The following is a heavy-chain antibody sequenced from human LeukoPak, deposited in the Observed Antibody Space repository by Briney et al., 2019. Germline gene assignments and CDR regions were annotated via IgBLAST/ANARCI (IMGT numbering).Heavy chain of an antibody. CDR1: GFTFSSYA. J-gene: IGHJ4*02. Sequence: GGSLRLPCAASGFTFSSYAMSWVRQAPGKGLEWVSAISGSGGSTYYADSVKGRFTISRDNSKNTLYLQMNSLRAEDTAVYYCAKVPSMVRGVIIGYWGQGTLVTVSS. D-gene: IGHD3-10*01. CDR2: ISGSGGST. CDR3: AKVPSMVRGVIIGY. V-gene: IGHV3-23*01.